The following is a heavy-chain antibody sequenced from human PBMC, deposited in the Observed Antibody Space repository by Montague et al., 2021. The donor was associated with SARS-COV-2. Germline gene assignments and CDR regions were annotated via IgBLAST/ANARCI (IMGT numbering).Heavy chain of an antibody. CDR1: GGSFSGYY. CDR2: INPSGST. Sequence: SETLSLTCAVYGGSFSGYYWSWIRQPPGKGLEWIGEINPSGSTNYNPSLKSRVTISVDTSKNQFSLQLSSVTAADTAVYYCAKGRGTALFRRIYFGMDVWGQGTTVTVSS. J-gene: IGHJ6*02. CDR3: AKGRGTALFRRIYFGMDV. D-gene: IGHD1-1*01. V-gene: IGHV4-34*01.